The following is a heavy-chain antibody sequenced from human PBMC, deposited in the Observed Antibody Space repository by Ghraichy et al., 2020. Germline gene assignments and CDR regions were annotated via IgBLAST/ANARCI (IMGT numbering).Heavy chain of an antibody. CDR3: TKDPGLGGDRDY. J-gene: IGHJ4*02. Sequence: GGSLRLSCVASGFTFSRYGMHWVRQAPGRGLEWVTFIRFDGSQTYTDSVKGRFTISRDNSKNTVYLQMNSLRGDATAVYYCTKDPGLGGDRDYWGQGTLVTVSS. V-gene: IGHV3-30*02. D-gene: IGHD4-17*01. CDR2: IRFDGSQT. CDR1: GFTFSRYG.